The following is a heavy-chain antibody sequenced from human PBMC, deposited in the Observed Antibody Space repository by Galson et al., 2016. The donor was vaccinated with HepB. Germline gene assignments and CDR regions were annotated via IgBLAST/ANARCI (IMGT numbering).Heavy chain of an antibody. CDR1: GLTFRNYA. Sequence: SLRLSCAASGLTFRNYAMNWVRLAPGKGLEWISAISSGGDNTYYADSVRDRFTISRDNSKNTLYLQMNSLRADDTAVYYCAKSGRAMLRTFIKNTVRGSYYSHMDVWGKGTTVTVSS. CDR3: AKSGRAMLRTFIKNTVRGSYYSHMDV. D-gene: IGHD3-10*01. CDR2: ISSGGDNT. V-gene: IGHV3-23*01. J-gene: IGHJ6*03.